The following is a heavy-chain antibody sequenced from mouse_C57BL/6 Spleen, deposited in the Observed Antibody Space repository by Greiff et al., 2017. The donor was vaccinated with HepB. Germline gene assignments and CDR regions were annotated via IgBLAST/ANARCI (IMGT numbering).Heavy chain of an antibody. D-gene: IGHD2-2*01. Sequence: VQLVESGPELVKPGASVKLSCKASGYTFTSYDINWVKQRPGQGLEWIGWIYPRDGSTKYNEKFKGKATLTVDTSSSTAYMELHSLTSEDSAVYFCARWGYDDGSYAMDYWGQGTSVTVSS. CDR3: ARWGYDDGSYAMDY. CDR1: GYTFTSYD. V-gene: IGHV1-85*01. CDR2: IYPRDGST. J-gene: IGHJ4*01.